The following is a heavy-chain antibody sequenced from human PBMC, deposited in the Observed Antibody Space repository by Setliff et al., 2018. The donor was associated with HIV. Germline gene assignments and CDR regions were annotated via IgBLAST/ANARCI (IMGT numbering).Heavy chain of an antibody. CDR3: ARGRETGRYYYFDS. CDR2: IYSSGTK. J-gene: IGHJ4*02. V-gene: IGHV4-31*03. Sequence: SETLSLTCTFSGVTSGDYYWTWIRQHPVKGLEWIGYIYSSGTKYYNPSLKSRLAISLDTSKNQFSLNLKSVTAADAAVYFCARGRETGRYYYFDSWGQGTLVTVSS. D-gene: IGHD1-26*01. CDR1: GVTSGDYY.